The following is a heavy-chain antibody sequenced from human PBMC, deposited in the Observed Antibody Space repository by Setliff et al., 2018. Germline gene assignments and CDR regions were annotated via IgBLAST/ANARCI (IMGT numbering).Heavy chain of an antibody. CDR3: AKDISKNFWSGYSPVSYYYYMDV. CDR2: ISWTSGSI. Sequence: GGSLRLSCAASGFSSDDYAMHWVRQAPGKGLEWFSGISWTSGSIGYADSVKGRFTISRDNAKNSLYLQMDSLRAEYMALYYCAKDISKNFWSGYSPVSYYYYMDVWGKGTTVTVSS. CDR1: GFSSDDYA. V-gene: IGHV3-9*02. J-gene: IGHJ6*03. D-gene: IGHD3-3*01.